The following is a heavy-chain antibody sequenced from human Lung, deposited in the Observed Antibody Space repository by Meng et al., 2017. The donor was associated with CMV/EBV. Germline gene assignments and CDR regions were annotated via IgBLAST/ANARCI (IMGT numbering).Heavy chain of an antibody. D-gene: IGHD2-2*02. V-gene: IGHV3-15*01. CDR3: ATVPLICRGNSCYKNMDG. CDR1: GFTFSTAW. CDR2: IKSKSDGVTT. J-gene: IGHJ6*02. Sequence: LTXAASGFTFSTAWMNWVRQAPGKGLEWVGRIKSKSDGVTTDYAAPVKGRFTISRDDSKNTLYLQMNSLKSEDTAVYYCATVPLICRGNSCYKNMDGXGQGXSVTVSS.